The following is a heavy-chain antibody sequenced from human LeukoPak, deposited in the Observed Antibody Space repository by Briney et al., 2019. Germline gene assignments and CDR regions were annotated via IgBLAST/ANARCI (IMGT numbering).Heavy chain of an antibody. V-gene: IGHV3-23*01. CDR1: GFTFSSYA. D-gene: IGHD2-15*01. J-gene: IGHJ4*02. CDR3: ARDLPKYCSGGSCYRHDY. CDR2: ISGSGGIT. Sequence: GGSLRLSCAASGFTFSSYAMSWVRQAPGKGLEWVSAISGSGGITYYAESVKGRFTISRDNSKNTLYLQMNSLRAEDTAVYYCARDLPKYCSGGSCYRHDYWGQGTLVTVSS.